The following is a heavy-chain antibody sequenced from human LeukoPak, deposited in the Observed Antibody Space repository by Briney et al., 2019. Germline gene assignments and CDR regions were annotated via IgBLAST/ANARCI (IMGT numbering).Heavy chain of an antibody. Sequence: KPSETLSLTCAVYGGSFSGYYWSWIRQPPGKGLEWIGEINHSGSTNYNPSLKSRVTISVDTSKNQFSLKLSSVTAADTAVYYCARVGYSYGLDYWGQGTLVTVSS. D-gene: IGHD5-18*01. CDR2: INHSGST. CDR1: GGSFSGYY. J-gene: IGHJ4*02. CDR3: ARVGYSYGLDY. V-gene: IGHV4-34*01.